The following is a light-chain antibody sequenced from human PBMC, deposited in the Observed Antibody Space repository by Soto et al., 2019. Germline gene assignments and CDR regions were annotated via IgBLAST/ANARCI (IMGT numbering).Light chain of an antibody. J-gene: IGLJ1*01. CDR2: EVS. CDR1: SSDVGGYNY. Sequence: QSVLTQPASVSGSPGQSITISCTGTSSDVGGYNYVSWCQQHPGKAPKPMIYEVSNRPSGVSNRFSGSKSGNTASLTISGLQAEDEADYYCSSYTSSSTLYVFGTGTKVTVL. CDR3: SSYTSSSTLYV. V-gene: IGLV2-14*01.